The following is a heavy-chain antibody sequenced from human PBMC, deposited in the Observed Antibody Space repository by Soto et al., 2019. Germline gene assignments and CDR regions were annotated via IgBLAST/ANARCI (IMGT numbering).Heavy chain of an antibody. D-gene: IGHD1-1*01. CDR1: GFTFSNYA. V-gene: IGHV3-30*18. J-gene: IGHJ4*02. Sequence: LRLSWAASGFTFSNYAMHWVRQAPGKGLEWVALTSYDGNNEYYTDSVKGRFTISRDNSKNTLFLQMNSPRPEDTAVYYCAKDKGVFNWATSYFDYWGQGALVTV. CDR2: TSYDGNNE. CDR3: AKDKGVFNWATSYFDY.